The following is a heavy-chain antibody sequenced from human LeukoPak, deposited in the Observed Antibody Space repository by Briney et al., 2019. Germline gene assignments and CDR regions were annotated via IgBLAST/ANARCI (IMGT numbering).Heavy chain of an antibody. Sequence: GGSLRLSCAASGFTFGTYAMHWVRQAPGKGREGVAVMSYDGSNKYYADSVKGRFTISRDNSKNTLYLQMNSLRPEDTAVYYCAKNARDYGDYDHYGMDVWGKGTTVTVSS. CDR1: GFTFGTYA. V-gene: IGHV3-30*18. CDR3: AKNARDYGDYDHYGMDV. D-gene: IGHD4-17*01. J-gene: IGHJ6*04. CDR2: MSYDGSNK.